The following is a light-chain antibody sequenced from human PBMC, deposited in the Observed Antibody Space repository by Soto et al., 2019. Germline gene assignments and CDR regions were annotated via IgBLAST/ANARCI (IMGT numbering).Light chain of an antibody. J-gene: IGKJ4*01. CDR2: WAS. CDR3: QQYYSTPLT. Sequence: DLLMTHSPDTLPLSQAKRATIIGKSSPSLLYRYNNKNYLAWYQQKPGQPPKLLIYWASTRESGVPDRFSGSGSGTDFTLTISSLQAEDVAVYYCQQYYSTPLTFGGGTKVDI. V-gene: IGKV4-1*01. CDR1: PSLLYRYNNKNY.